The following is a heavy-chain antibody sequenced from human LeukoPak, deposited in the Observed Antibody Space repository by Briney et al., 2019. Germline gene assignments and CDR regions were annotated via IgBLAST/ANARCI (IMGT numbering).Heavy chain of an antibody. CDR1: GFTFSSYW. J-gene: IGHJ4*02. CDR3: ARDLSMVYYFDY. CDR2: IDSEGSSK. V-gene: IGHV3-74*01. Sequence: GGSLRLSCAASGFTFSSYWMHWVRQAPGKGLVWVSRIDSEGSSKAYADSVRGRFTVSRDNAKNTLYLQMDSLRAEDTAVYYCARDLSMVYYFDYWGQGTLVTVSS. D-gene: IGHD3-10*01.